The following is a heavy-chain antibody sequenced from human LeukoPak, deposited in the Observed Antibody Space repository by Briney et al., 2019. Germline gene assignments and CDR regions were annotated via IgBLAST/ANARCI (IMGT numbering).Heavy chain of an antibody. CDR3: ARDRGSTTARGVPSWFDP. Sequence: PSETLSLTCTVSGDSVSNDVYYWTWIRQPAGKGLEWIGRVVPSVATRYNPSFEGRLTISVDTAKNQFSLKLTSMTAADTAVYYCARDRGSTTARGVPSWFDPWGQGTLVTVSS. V-gene: IGHV4-61*02. J-gene: IGHJ5*02. CDR2: VVPSVAT. D-gene: IGHD3-10*01. CDR1: GDSVSNDVYY.